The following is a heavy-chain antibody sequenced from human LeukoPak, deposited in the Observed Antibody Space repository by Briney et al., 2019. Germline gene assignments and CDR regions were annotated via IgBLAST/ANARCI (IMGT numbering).Heavy chain of an antibody. CDR2: ISWDGGSS. J-gene: IGHJ4*02. V-gene: IGHV3-43D*03. Sequence: GGSLRLSCAASGFTFDDYAMHWVRQAPGKGLEWVSLISWDGGSSYYADSVKGRFTISRDNSKNSLYLQMNSLRAEDTALYYCAKDSVAVTGTGNIDYWGQGTLATASS. D-gene: IGHD6-19*01. CDR1: GFTFDDYA. CDR3: AKDSVAVTGTGNIDY.